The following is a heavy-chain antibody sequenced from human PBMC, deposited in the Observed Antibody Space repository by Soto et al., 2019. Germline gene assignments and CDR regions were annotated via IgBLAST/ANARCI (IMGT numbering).Heavy chain of an antibody. CDR2: TYYRSKWYN. V-gene: IGHV6-1*01. CDR1: GDSVSSNSAA. Sequence: SQTLSLTCAISGDSVSSNSAAWNWIRQSPSRGLEWLGRTYYRSKWYNDYAVSVKSRITINPDTSKNQFSLQLNSVTPEDTAVYYCARDLIGTTGNYYSYGMDVWGQGTTVTVPS. D-gene: IGHD1-1*01. J-gene: IGHJ6*02. CDR3: ARDLIGTTGNYYSYGMDV.